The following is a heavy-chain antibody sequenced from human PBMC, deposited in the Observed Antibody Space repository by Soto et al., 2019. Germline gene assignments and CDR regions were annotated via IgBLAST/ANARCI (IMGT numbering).Heavy chain of an antibody. Sequence: GGSLRLSCAASGFVFNTNSMNWVRQAPGKGLEWVSSINSDGRRTYYADSVKGRFTVSRDNSKNTLYLQMNSLRAEDTAVYYCASGIAAVGTLLYWGQGTLVTVSS. CDR1: GFVFNTNS. D-gene: IGHD6-13*01. CDR2: INSDGRRT. J-gene: IGHJ4*02. CDR3: ASGIAAVGTLLY. V-gene: IGHV3-23*01.